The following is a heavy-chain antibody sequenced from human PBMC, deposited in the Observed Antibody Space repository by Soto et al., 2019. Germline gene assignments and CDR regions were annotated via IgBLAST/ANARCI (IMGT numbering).Heavy chain of an antibody. Sequence: CTVSGGSISSYYWSWIRQPPGKGLEWIGYIYYSGSTNYSPSLKSRVTISVDTSKNQFSLKLSSVTAADTAVYYCARERYYGMDVWGQGTTVTVSS. V-gene: IGHV4-59*01. CDR1: GGSISSYY. CDR3: ARERYYGMDV. J-gene: IGHJ6*02. CDR2: IYYSGST.